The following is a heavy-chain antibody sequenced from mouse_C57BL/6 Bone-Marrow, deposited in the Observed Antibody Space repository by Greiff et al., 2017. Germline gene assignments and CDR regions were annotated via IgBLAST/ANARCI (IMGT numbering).Heavy chain of an antibody. CDR3: ARSRTASQAWFAY. CDR1: GYTFTSYG. CDR2: IYPRSGNT. Sequence: QVQLKQSGAELARPGASVKLSCKASGYTFTSYGISWVKQRTGQGLEWIGEIYPRSGNTYYNEKFKGKATLTADKSSSTAYMELRSLTSEDSAVYFCARSRTASQAWFAYWGQGTLVTVSA. D-gene: IGHD3-1*01. J-gene: IGHJ3*01. V-gene: IGHV1-81*01.